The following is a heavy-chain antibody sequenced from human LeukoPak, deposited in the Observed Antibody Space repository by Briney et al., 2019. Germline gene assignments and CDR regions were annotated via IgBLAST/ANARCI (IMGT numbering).Heavy chain of an antibody. D-gene: IGHD1-26*01. CDR3: ARDVILLGSYSGWYFDL. CDR2: TYYSGSA. V-gene: IGHV4-39*07. Sequence: SETLSLTCTVSGGSISSRSYYWGWIRQPRGKGLEWIGSTYYSGSAYYNPSLKSRVSVSVDTSKNQFSLKLSSVTAADTAMYYCARDVILLGSYSGWYFDLWGPGTLVTVSS. CDR1: GGSISSRSYY. J-gene: IGHJ2*01.